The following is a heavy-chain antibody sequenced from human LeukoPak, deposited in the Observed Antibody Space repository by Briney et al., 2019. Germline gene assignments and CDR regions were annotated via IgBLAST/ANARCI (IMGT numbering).Heavy chain of an antibody. V-gene: IGHV3-30*03. CDR1: GFSFSNYG. CDR3: ARGRVITTKDYYYGMDV. D-gene: IGHD3-22*01. J-gene: IGHJ6*02. CDR2: ISYDGTNK. Sequence: GGSLRLSCAVSGFSFSNYGIHWVRQAPGKGLEWVAYISYDGTNKYYADSVKGRFTISRDNSKNTLYLQMNSLRAEDTAVYYCARGRVITTKDYYYGMDVWGQGTTVTVSS.